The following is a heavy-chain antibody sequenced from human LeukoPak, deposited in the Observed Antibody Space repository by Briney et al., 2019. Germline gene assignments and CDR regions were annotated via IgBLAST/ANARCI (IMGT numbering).Heavy chain of an antibody. CDR3: ARAAPYCSGGSCYSNY. Sequence: ASVKVSCKASGYTFTSYGISWVRQAPGQGLEWMGWISAYNGNTNYAQKLQGRVTMTTDTSTSTACMELRSLRSDDTAVYYCARAAPYCSGGSCYSNYWGQGTLVTVSS. J-gene: IGHJ4*02. V-gene: IGHV1-18*01. D-gene: IGHD2-15*01. CDR2: ISAYNGNT. CDR1: GYTFTSYG.